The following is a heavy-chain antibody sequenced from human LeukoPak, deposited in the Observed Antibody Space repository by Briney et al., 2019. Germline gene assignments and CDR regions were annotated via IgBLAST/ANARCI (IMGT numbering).Heavy chain of an antibody. CDR3: ARVELLGYCSGGSCANWFDP. Sequence: SETLSLTCTVSGGSISSGSYYWGWIRQPPGKGLEWIGSIYYSGSTYYNPSLKSRVTISVDKSKNQFSLKLSSVTAADTAVYYCARVELLGYCSGGSCANWFDPWGQGTLVTVSS. CDR2: IYYSGST. J-gene: IGHJ5*02. D-gene: IGHD2-15*01. CDR1: GGSISSGSYY. V-gene: IGHV4-39*07.